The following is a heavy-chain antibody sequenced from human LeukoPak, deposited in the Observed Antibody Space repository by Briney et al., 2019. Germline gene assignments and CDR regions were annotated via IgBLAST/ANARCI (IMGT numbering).Heavy chain of an antibody. V-gene: IGHV3-30-3*01. CDR1: GFTFSSYA. J-gene: IGHJ4*02. D-gene: IGHD6-13*01. CDR3: ARAPIAAAATGYFDY. CDR2: ISYDGSNK. Sequence: PGRSLRLSCAASGFTFSSYAMHWVRQAPGKGLEWVAVISYDGSNKYYADSVKGRFTISRDNSKNTLYLQMNSLRAEDTAVYYCARAPIAAAATGYFDYWGQGTLVTVSS.